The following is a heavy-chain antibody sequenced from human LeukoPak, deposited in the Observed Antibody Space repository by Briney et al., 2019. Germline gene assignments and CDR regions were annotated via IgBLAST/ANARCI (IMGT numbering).Heavy chain of an antibody. CDR2: IRSQIYGGTP. CDR1: GFTFGDYA. CDR3: TRDQTPYY. Sequence: GGSLILSCTASGFTFGDYAMTWVRQAPGKGLEWVGFIRSQIYGGTPEYAASVKGRFTISRDDSEGVAYLQMNSLKTEDTAVYYCTRDQTPYYWGQGTLVTVSS. J-gene: IGHJ4*02. V-gene: IGHV3-49*04.